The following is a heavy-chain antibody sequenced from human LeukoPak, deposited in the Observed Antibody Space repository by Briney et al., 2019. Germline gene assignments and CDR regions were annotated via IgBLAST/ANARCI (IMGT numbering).Heavy chain of an antibody. CDR1: GFTFSDYY. V-gene: IGHV3-11*01. Sequence: GGSLRLSCAASGFTFSDYYMSWIRQAPGKGLEWVSYISSSGSTIYYADSVKGRFTISRDNAKNSLYLQMNSLRAEDTAVYYCARDSYDSSGYRSAFGYWGQGTLVTVSS. CDR3: ARDSYDSSGYRSAFGY. CDR2: ISSSGSTI. J-gene: IGHJ4*02. D-gene: IGHD3-22*01.